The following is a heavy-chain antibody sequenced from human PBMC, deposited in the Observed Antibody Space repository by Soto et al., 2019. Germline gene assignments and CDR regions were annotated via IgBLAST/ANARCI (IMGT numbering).Heavy chain of an antibody. CDR2: INTYNDKT. D-gene: IGHD3-3*01. V-gene: IGHV1-18*01. CDR1: GYTFTDYG. J-gene: IGHJ6*02. CDR3: ARGDDIWSGRSFGMDV. Sequence: QVQMVQSGGEVKKPGASVKVSCKTSGYTFTDYGISWVRQAPGQGLEWMGWINTYNDKTDYTQKLQARVTLTTDTATTTAYMELRSLTSDDTAVYYCARGDDIWSGRSFGMDVWGQGTTIIVSS.